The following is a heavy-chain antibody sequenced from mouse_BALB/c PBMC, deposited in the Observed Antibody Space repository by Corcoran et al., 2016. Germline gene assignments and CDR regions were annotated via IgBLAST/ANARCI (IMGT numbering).Heavy chain of an antibody. J-gene: IGHJ3*01. D-gene: IGHD2-10*02. Sequence: QIQLVQSGPELKKPGETVKISCKASGYTFTNYGMNWVKQAPGKGLKWMGWINTYTGEPTYADDFKGRFAFSFETSASTAYLQINNLKNEDMATYFCARSEYGNYVGFAYWGQGTLVTVSA. CDR2: INTYTGEP. CDR3: ARSEYGNYVGFAY. V-gene: IGHV9-1*02. CDR1: GYTFTNYG.